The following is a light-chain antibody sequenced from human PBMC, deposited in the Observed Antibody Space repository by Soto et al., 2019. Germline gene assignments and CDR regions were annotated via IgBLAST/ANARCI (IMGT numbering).Light chain of an antibody. CDR2: GAS. CDR3: QQTYSTPRT. Sequence: DIQMTQSPSSLSASVGDRVTITCRASQSISSYLNWYQQKPGRAPKLLIYGASNLQSGVPSSFSGSGSGTDFTLTISSLQYEDSATYYCQQTYSTPRTFGQGTKVEIK. V-gene: IGKV1-39*01. CDR1: QSISSY. J-gene: IGKJ1*01.